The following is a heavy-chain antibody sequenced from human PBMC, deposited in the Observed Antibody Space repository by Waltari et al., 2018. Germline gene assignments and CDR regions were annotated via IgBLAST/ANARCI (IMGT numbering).Heavy chain of an antibody. Sequence: EVHLVQSGGGLVQPGGSLRLSCAASGFNFSSYSMDWFRQAPGKWLEWVSYSSSSSSTVYYADSVKGRFTISRDNAKNSLYLQMNSLRFDDTAEYYCAKSTGSYYEVFDYWGRGTLVTVSS. J-gene: IGHJ4*02. CDR1: GFNFSSYS. CDR3: AKSTGSYYEVFDY. V-gene: IGHV3-48*01. CDR2: SSSSSSTV. D-gene: IGHD1-26*01.